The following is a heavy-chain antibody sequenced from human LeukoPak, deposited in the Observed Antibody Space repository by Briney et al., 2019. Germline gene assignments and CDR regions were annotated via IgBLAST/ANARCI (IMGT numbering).Heavy chain of an antibody. V-gene: IGHV1-69*06. D-gene: IGHD2-2*01. J-gene: IGHJ6*03. Sequence: ASEKISCKGFGGTFTSYTISWVRQAPGQGLEWRGGIIPIFGTANYAQKIQGRVTITADKSPSTAYMELSRLRSEDTAVYYCARISEVVPAANHYYYYMDVWGEGTTVTVSS. CDR2: IIPIFGTA. CDR3: ARISEVVPAANHYYYYMDV. CDR1: GGTFTSYT.